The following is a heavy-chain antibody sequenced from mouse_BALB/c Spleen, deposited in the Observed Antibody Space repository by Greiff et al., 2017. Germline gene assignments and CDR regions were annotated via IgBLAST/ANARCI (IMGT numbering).Heavy chain of an antibody. V-gene: IGHV5-6-3*01. CDR3: ARVTTGAMDY. CDR2: INSNGGST. J-gene: IGHJ4*01. Sequence: EVMLVESGGGLVQPGGSLKLSCAASGFTFSSYGMSWVRQTPDKRLELVATINSNGGSTYYPDSVKGRFTISRDNAKNTLYLQMSSLKSEDTAMYYCARVTTGAMDYWGQGTSVTVSS. CDR1: GFTFSSYG.